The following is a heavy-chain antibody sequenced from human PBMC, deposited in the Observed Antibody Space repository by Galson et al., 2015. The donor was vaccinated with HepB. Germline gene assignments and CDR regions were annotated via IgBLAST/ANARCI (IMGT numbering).Heavy chain of an antibody. CDR1: GFTFSNYD. CDR3: ARDQVLWFGSDEGGMDV. V-gene: IGHV3-74*01. Sequence: SLRLSCAASGFTFSNYDMHWVRQAPGKGLVWVSRINSDGRSTSYADSVKGRFTISRDNAKNTMYLQMNSLRAEDTAVYYCARDQVLWFGSDEGGMDVWGQGTTVTASS. J-gene: IGHJ6*02. CDR2: INSDGRST. D-gene: IGHD3-10*01.